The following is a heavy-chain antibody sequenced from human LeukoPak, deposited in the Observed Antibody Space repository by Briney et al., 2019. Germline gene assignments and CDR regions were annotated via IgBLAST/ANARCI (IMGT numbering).Heavy chain of an antibody. Sequence: ASVKVSCKASGYTFTGYYMHWVRQAPGQGLEWMGWINPNSGGTNYAQKFQGRVTMTRDTSISTAYKELSRLRSDDTAVYYCARDHSIYGSGSAFDIWGQGTMVTVSS. V-gene: IGHV1-2*02. D-gene: IGHD3-10*01. CDR2: INPNSGGT. CDR3: ARDHSIYGSGSAFDI. J-gene: IGHJ3*02. CDR1: GYTFTGYY.